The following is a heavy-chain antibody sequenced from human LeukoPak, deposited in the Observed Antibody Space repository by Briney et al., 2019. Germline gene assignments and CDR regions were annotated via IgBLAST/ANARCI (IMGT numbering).Heavy chain of an antibody. V-gene: IGHV1-46*01. CDR1: GYTFSSHY. D-gene: IGHD6-19*01. J-gene: IGHJ3*02. CDR3: ARTISSGWPLDAFDI. CDR2: INPSGGNT. Sequence: ASVKVSCKASGYTFSSHYMHWVRQAPGQGLEWMGIINPSGGNTSYAQKFQGRVTMTRDMSTSTVYMELSSLRSEDTAVYYCARTISSGWPLDAFDIWGQGTMVTVSS.